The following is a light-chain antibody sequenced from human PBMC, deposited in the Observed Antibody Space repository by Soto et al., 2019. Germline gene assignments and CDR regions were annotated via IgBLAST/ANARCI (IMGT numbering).Light chain of an antibody. CDR1: QSISSH. V-gene: IGKV1-39*01. CDR2: GAS. CDR3: QQTYSTPFT. J-gene: IGKJ3*01. Sequence: DIQMTQSPSSLSASVRDRITITCRASQSISSHLNWYQQKPGKAPSLLIYGASSLQSGVPSRFSGSGSVTDFTLTISSLQPEDFATYYCQQTYSTPFTFGPGTIVDMK.